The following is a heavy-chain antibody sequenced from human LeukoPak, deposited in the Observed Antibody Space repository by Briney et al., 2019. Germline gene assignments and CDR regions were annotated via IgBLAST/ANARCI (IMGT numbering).Heavy chain of an antibody. CDR3: TRDQTPYY. CDR1: GFTFSSYE. CDR2: IRSKAYGGTT. V-gene: IGHV3-49*04. J-gene: IGHJ4*02. Sequence: GGSLRLPCAASGFTFSSYEMNWVRQAPGKGLEWVGFIRSKAYGGTTEYAASVKGRFTISRDDSKSIAYLQMNSLKTEDTAVYYCTRDQTPYYWGQGTLVTVSS.